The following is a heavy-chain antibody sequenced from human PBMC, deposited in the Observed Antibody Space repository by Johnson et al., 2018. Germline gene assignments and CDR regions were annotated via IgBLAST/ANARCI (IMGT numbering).Heavy chain of an antibody. CDR3: VRLSHVDV. CDR1: GFTFSTYW. D-gene: IGHD5/OR15-5a*01. V-gene: IGHV3-7*01. CDR2: IKEDGSEE. J-gene: IGHJ6*04. Sequence: EVQLVETGGGLVQPGGSLRLSCAGSGFTFSTYWMNWIRQAPGTGLEWVANIKEDGSEEYDVDSVTGRFTISRDNAKNSLYLQMNSLSAEDTAVYYCVRLSHVDVWGKGTTVTVSS.